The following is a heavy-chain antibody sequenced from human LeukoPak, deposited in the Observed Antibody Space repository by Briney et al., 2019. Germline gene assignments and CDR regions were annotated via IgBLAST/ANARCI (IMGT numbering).Heavy chain of an antibody. CDR2: INQDGTEQ. CDR3: ARVGYCSTTSCYWRAFDC. J-gene: IGHJ4*02. CDR1: GFTFSSHW. Sequence: GGSLRLSCAASGFTFSSHWMSWVRQAPEKGLEWVANINQDGTEQYYVDSVKGRFTISRDNAKNSLYLQMNSLRAEDTAVYYCARVGYCSTTSCYWRAFDCWGQGTLVTVSS. D-gene: IGHD2-2*01. V-gene: IGHV3-7*01.